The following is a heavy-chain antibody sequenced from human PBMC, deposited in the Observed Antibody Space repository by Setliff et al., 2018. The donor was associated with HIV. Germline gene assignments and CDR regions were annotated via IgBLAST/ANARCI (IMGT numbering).Heavy chain of an antibody. V-gene: IGHV4-34*01. CDR3: ARGGVAAASYYFDY. CDR1: GGSFNGYY. D-gene: IGHD6-13*01. CDR2: INHGGGT. J-gene: IGHJ4*02. Sequence: SETLSLTCAVYGGSFNGYYWNWIRQPPGKGLEWIGEINHGGGTKYNPSLKSRVTISVDPSKKQFSLKVNSVTAADTAVYYCARGGVAAASYYFDYWGQGTLVTVS.